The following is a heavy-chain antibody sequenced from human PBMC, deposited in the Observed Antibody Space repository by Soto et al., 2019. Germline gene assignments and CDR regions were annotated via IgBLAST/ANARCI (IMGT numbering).Heavy chain of an antibody. V-gene: IGHV3-33*01. CDR2: IWYDGSNK. Sequence: QVQLVESGGGVVQPGRSLRLSCAASGFTFSSYGMHWVRQAPGKGLEWVAVIWYDGSNKYYADSVKGRFTISRDNSKNTLYLQMNSLRAEDTAVYYCARDTDSSGSHGDYWGQGTLVTVSS. CDR1: GFTFSSYG. D-gene: IGHD3-22*01. J-gene: IGHJ4*02. CDR3: ARDTDSSGSHGDY.